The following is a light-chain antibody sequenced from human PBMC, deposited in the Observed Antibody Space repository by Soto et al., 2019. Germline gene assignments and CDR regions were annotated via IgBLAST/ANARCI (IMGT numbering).Light chain of an antibody. CDR1: QSISNTY. J-gene: IGKJ1*01. V-gene: IGKV3-20*01. CDR3: QHYDTSPA. Sequence: EIVLTQSPGTRSLSPGERATLSCRASQSISNTYLAWYRQKPGQAPGLLIYATSNRGTGIPDRFSGSGSGTDFTLTISRLEPEDFAVYYCQHYDTSPAFGQGTKVEIK. CDR2: ATS.